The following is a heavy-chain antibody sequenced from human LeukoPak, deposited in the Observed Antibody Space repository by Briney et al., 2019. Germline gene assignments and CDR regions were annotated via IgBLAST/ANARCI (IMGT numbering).Heavy chain of an antibody. CDR1: GGTFSSYA. Sequence: GASVKVSCKASGGTFSSYAISWVRQAPGQGLEWMGGIIPIFGTANYAQKFQGRVTITADESTSTAYMELSSLRSEDTAVYYCAREFPGSTLGQQSYYYYYYMDVWGKGTTVTISS. V-gene: IGHV1-69*13. D-gene: IGHD1/OR15-1a*01. J-gene: IGHJ6*03. CDR2: IIPIFGTA. CDR3: AREFPGSTLGQQSYYYYYYMDV.